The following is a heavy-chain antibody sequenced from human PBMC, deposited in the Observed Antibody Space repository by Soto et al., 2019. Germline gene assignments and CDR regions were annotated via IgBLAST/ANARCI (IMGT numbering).Heavy chain of an antibody. D-gene: IGHD1-1*01. CDR3: ARGKGMEENYYYYGMDV. Sequence: ASVKVSCKASGYSFSTHSIHWVRQAPGQGLEWMGRINGGNGNTKYSQKFRDRVTITRDACASTGYMELSSLRSEDTAVYYCARGKGMEENYYYYGMDVWGQGTTVTVSS. CDR2: INGGNGNT. V-gene: IGHV1-3*01. J-gene: IGHJ6*02. CDR1: GYSFSTHS.